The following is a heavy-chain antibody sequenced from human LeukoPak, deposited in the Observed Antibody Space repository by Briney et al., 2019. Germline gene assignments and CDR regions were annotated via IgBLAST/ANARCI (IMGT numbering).Heavy chain of an antibody. Sequence: ASVKVSCKASGGTFSSYAISWVRQAPRQGLEWMGRIIPIFGTANYAQKFQGRVTITTDESTSTAYMELSSLRSEDTAVYYCARQCSGGSCYSPVWFDPWGQGTLVTVSS. D-gene: IGHD2-15*01. J-gene: IGHJ5*02. CDR3: ARQCSGGSCYSPVWFDP. V-gene: IGHV1-69*05. CDR1: GGTFSSYA. CDR2: IIPIFGTA.